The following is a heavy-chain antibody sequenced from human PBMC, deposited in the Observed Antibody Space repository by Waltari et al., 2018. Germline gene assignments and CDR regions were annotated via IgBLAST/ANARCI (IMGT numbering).Heavy chain of an antibody. CDR1: GGSFSGYY. CDR3: ARRRGIAARPPYYYYGMDV. V-gene: IGHV4-34*01. Sequence: QVQLQQWGAGLLKPSETLSLTCAVYGGSFSGYYWSWIRQPPGQGLEWIGESNHSGSTTHTPSLKSRGSRSVDTSKNQFSRKLSSVTAADTAVYYCARRRGIAARPPYYYYGMDVWGQGTTVTVSS. CDR2: SNHSGST. D-gene: IGHD6-6*01. J-gene: IGHJ6*02.